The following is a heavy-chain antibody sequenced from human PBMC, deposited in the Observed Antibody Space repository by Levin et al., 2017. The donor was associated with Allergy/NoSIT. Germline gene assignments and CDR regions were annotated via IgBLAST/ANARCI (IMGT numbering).Heavy chain of an antibody. CDR1: GDSISSNNHY. J-gene: IGHJ3*02. Sequence: SETLSLTCTVSGDSISSNNHYWGWLRQPPGKGLEWIGHIYYSGSTSYNPSLKSRLTISLDTPKNQFSLKLGSVTAADTAVYYCARVALTDAFDIWGQGTMVTVSS. CDR3: ARVALTDAFDI. D-gene: IGHD1-14*01. V-gene: IGHV4-39*07. CDR2: IYYSGST.